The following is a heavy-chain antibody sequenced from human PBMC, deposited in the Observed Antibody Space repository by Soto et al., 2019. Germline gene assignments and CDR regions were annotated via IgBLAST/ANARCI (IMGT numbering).Heavy chain of an antibody. CDR2: ITSSDVTI. V-gene: IGHV3-48*01. J-gene: IGHJ4*02. CDR3: VGEVGFQLIY. Sequence: EVQLVESGGGLVQPGGSLRLSCAASGFTFSTHSMNWVRQAPGKGLEWISYITSSDVTIYAGSVKGRFTNSRDNAKNSLYLQMNGLRGEDTAVYFCVGEVGFQLIYWGQGTLVTVSS. CDR1: GFTFSTHS. D-gene: IGHD2-2*01.